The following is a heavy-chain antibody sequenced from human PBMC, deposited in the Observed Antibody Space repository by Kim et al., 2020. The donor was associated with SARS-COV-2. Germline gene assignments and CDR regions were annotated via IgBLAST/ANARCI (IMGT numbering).Heavy chain of an antibody. V-gene: IGHV4-31*03. J-gene: IGHJ6*02. CDR2: IYYSGTT. Sequence: SETLSLTCTVSGGSIDSGTYYWNWIRQHPGKGLEWIGYIYYSGTTYYNPSLKSRVTTSVDTSKNQFSLKLSSVTAADTAVYFCARSHGYSRSPYYYYGMDIWGQGTTVTVSS. CDR1: GGSIDSGTYY. CDR3: ARSHGYSRSPYYYYGMDI. D-gene: IGHD6-6*01.